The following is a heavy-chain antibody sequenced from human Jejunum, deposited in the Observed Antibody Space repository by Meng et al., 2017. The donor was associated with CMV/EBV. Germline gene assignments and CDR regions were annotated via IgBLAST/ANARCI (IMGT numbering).Heavy chain of an antibody. Sequence: KTCGLTCTNYDMHWVRQAPGRRLEWMGRIRAYSGATDYAQKFQGRVTNTRDTSTSTAYLELSRLTSDDTAVYLCARYGDRIRLWGPSWGQGTLVTVSS. J-gene: IGHJ5*02. V-gene: IGHV1-2*06. CDR1: GLTCTNYD. CDR3: ARYGDRIRLWGPS. D-gene: IGHD7-27*01. CDR2: IRAYSGAT.